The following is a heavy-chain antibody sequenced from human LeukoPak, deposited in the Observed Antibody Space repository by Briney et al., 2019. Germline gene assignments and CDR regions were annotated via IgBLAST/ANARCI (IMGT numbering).Heavy chain of an antibody. V-gene: IGHV3-30*01. CDR3: ARAVYSNYNWFDP. CDR1: GFTFSSYA. J-gene: IGHJ5*02. D-gene: IGHD4-11*01. CDR2: ISYDGSNK. Sequence: GRSLRLSCAASGFTFSSYAMHWVRQAPGKGLEWVAVISYDGSNKYYADSVKGRFTISRDNSKNTLYLRMNSLRAEDTAVYYCARAVYSNYNWFDPWGQGTLVTVSS.